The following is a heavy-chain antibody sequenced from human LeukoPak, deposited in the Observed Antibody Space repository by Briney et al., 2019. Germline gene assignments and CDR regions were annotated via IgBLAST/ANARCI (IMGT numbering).Heavy chain of an antibody. CDR1: GFTFSSYW. V-gene: IGHV3-7*01. CDR3: ARDRVLWFGELSKEGSFDY. Sequence: GGSLGLSCAASGFTFSSYWMSWVRQAPGKGLEWVANIKQDGSEKYYMDSVKGRFTISRDNAKNSLYLQMNSLRAEDTAVYYCARDRVLWFGELSKEGSFDYWGQGTLVTASS. J-gene: IGHJ4*02. CDR2: IKQDGSEK. D-gene: IGHD3-10*01.